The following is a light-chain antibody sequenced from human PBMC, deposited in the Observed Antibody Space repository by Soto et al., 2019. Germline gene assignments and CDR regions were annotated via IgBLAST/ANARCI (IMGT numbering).Light chain of an antibody. V-gene: IGKV1-39*01. CDR2: AAS. Sequence: DILMTQSPPSLSASVGDRVTITCRASQSIRSYVNWYQQKPGKGPKLLIYAASSLQSGVPSRFSGSGSGTHYSLTISSLQPEDFATYYCQQTYSSHPWTFGQGTKVEIK. CDR1: QSIRSY. J-gene: IGKJ1*01. CDR3: QQTYSSHPWT.